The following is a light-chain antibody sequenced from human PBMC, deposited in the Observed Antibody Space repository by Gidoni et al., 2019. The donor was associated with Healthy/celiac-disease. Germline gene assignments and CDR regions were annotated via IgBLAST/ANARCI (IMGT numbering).Light chain of an antibody. Sequence: EIVLTQSPSTLSLSPGERATLSCRASQRVSSYLAWYQQKPGQAPRLLIYDGSNRATRIPARFSGSGSGTDFTLPISSREHEDFVVYYCRQRSNWLPLTFGGGTKVEIK. CDR3: RQRSNWLPLT. V-gene: IGKV3-11*01. CDR2: DGS. J-gene: IGKJ4*01. CDR1: QRVSSY.